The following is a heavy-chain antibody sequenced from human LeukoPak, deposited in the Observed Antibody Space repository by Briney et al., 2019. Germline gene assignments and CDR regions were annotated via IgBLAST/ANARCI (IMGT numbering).Heavy chain of an antibody. Sequence: GGSLRLSCAASGFTFSSYAMSWVRQAPGKGLEWVSAISGSGGSTYYADSVKGRFTISRDSSKNTLYLQMKSLRAEDTAVHYCAKAPRSGWYGYWGQGTLVTVSS. D-gene: IGHD6-19*01. CDR1: GFTFSSYA. CDR3: AKAPRSGWYGY. J-gene: IGHJ4*02. CDR2: ISGSGGST. V-gene: IGHV3-23*01.